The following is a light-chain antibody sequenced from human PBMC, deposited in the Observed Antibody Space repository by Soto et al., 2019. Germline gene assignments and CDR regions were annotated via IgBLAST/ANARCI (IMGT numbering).Light chain of an antibody. Sequence: DIVLTQPPDSLAVSLGERATINCKSSQNVLSSSSNKNYLAWYQQKPGQPPKLLIHWASTRESGVPDRFSGSGSGTDFTLTISSLQAADVAIYYCQQYYSTPPTFGGGTKVEI. CDR1: QNVLSSSSNKNY. J-gene: IGKJ4*01. V-gene: IGKV4-1*01. CDR3: QQYYSTPPT. CDR2: WAS.